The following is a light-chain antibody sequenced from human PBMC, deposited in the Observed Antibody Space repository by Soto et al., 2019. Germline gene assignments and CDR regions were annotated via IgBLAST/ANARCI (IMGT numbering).Light chain of an antibody. CDR1: SSKIGAGYD. J-gene: IGLJ3*02. CDR3: QSYDSSLSGGV. Sequence: QSVLTQPPSVSGAPGQRVTISCTGGSSKIGAGYDVHWYQQLPGTAPKLPIYGNTNRPSGVPDRFSGSKSGTSASLAITGLQAEDEADYYCQSYDSSLSGGVFGGGTKLTVL. CDR2: GNT. V-gene: IGLV1-40*01.